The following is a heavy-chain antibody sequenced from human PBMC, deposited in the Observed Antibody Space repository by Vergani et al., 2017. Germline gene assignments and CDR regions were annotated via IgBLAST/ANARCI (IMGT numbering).Heavy chain of an antibody. V-gene: IGHV1-69*01. CDR2: IIPIFGTA. Sequence: QVQLVQSGAEVKKPGSSVKVSCKASGGTFSSYAISWVRQAPGQGLEWMGGIIPIFGTANYAQKFQGRVTITADESTSTAYMELSSLRSEDTAVYYCARALDLGYCSSTSCPYIGCYFDYWGQGTLVTVSS. J-gene: IGHJ4*02. CDR3: ARALDLGYCSSTSCPYIGCYFDY. CDR1: GGTFSSYA. D-gene: IGHD2-2*01.